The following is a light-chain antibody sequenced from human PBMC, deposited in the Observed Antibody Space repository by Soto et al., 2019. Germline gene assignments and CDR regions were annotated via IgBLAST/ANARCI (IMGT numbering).Light chain of an antibody. J-gene: IGLJ3*02. CDR3: CSYAGSSTPNGV. CDR2: EVS. V-gene: IGLV2-23*02. Sequence: QSALTQPASVSGSPGQSITISCTGTSSDVGSYNLVSWYQQHPGKAPKLMIYEVSKXPSGVSNRFSGXXSGNXXXXXISGLQAEDEADYYCCSYAGSSTPNGVFGGGTKLTVL. CDR1: SSDVGSYNL.